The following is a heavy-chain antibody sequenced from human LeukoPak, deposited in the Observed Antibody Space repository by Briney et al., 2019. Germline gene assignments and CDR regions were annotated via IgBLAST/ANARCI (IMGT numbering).Heavy chain of an antibody. CDR1: GFTVSSNY. Sequence: GGSLRLSCAASGFTVSSNYMSWVRQAPGKGLEWVSVIYSGGSTYYTDPVKGRFTISRDNSKNTLYLQMNSLRAEDTAVYYCARDQGGGYFDYWGQGTLVTVSS. D-gene: IGHD3-16*01. V-gene: IGHV3-53*01. CDR2: IYSGGST. J-gene: IGHJ4*02. CDR3: ARDQGGGYFDY.